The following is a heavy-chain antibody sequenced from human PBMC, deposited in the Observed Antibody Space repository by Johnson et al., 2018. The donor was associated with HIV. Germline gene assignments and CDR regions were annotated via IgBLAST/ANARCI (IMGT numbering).Heavy chain of an antibody. CDR1: GFTFSSYD. D-gene: IGHD3-10*01. CDR3: AKDLNYGSYLLGFDV. CDR2: ISYDEIKK. V-gene: IGHV3-30*18. Sequence: QMLLVEPGGGLVQPGGSLRLSCAAYGFTFSSYDMHWVRQAPGKGMDWVAFISYDEIKKNYPDSVKGRFTISRDDATNSLYLRMDSLRTEDTAFYYCAKDLNYGSYLLGFDVWGQGTMVTVSS. J-gene: IGHJ3*01.